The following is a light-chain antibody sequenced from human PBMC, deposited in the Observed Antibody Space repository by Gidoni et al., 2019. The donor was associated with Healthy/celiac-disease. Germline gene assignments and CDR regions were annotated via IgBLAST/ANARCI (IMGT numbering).Light chain of an antibody. Sequence: DIQMTQSPSTLSASVGDRVTITCRASQSISSWLAWYQKKPGKAPKLLIYDASSLESGGPSRFSGSGAGTEFTLTISSLQPDDFATYYCQQYNSYPLTVGGGTKVEIK. V-gene: IGKV1-5*01. CDR2: DAS. CDR3: QQYNSYPLT. CDR1: QSISSW. J-gene: IGKJ4*01.